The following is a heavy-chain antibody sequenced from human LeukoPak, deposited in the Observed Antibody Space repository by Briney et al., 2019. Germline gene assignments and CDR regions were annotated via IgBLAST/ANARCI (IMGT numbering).Heavy chain of an antibody. J-gene: IGHJ4*02. CDR2: ISWNSGNI. CDR1: GFKFDDYA. CDR3: AKGVPYQSSWYPWDY. V-gene: IGHV3-9*01. D-gene: IGHD6-19*01. Sequence: GGSLRLSCAASGFKFDDYAMVWVRHAPGKGLEWVSGISWNSGNIAYADCVKGRFTISRDNAKSSLYLQMDSLRPEDTALYYCAKGVPYQSSWYPWDYWGQGTLVTVSS.